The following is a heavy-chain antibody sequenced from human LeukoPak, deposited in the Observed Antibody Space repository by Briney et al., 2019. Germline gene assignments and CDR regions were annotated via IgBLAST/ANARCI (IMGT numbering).Heavy chain of an antibody. CDR3: ARDPATYYYGSGSYEGDY. D-gene: IGHD3-10*01. J-gene: IGHJ4*02. CDR1: GFTFSSYS. CDR2: ISSSSSTI. Sequence: PGGSLRLSCAASGFTFSSYSMNWVRQAPGKGLEWVSYISSSSSTIYYADSVKGRFTISRDNAKNSLYLHMNSLRAEDTAVYYCARDPATYYYGSGSYEGDYWGQGTLDTVSS. V-gene: IGHV3-48*01.